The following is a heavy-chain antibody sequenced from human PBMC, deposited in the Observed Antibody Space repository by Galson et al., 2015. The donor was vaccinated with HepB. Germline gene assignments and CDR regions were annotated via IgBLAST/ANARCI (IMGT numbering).Heavy chain of an antibody. V-gene: IGHV1-8*01. Sequence: SVKVSCKAVGSTFTDYDINWVRQAAGQGPEWMGWMNPYSGNTGYAQKFQGRVTMTRDTSMSTAYMELSSLRSEDTAVYFCARGWGDYGDYVSYGMDVWGQGATVTVT. CDR2: MNPYSGNT. J-gene: IGHJ6*02. CDR3: ARGWGDYGDYVSYGMDV. D-gene: IGHD4-17*01. CDR1: GSTFTDYD.